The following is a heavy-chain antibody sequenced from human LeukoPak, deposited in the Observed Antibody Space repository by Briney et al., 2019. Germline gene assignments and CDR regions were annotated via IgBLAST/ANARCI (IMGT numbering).Heavy chain of an antibody. CDR2: IYYSGST. V-gene: IGHV4-39*01. CDR1: GGSISSSSYY. CDR3: ARHCVYCSGVNKFDP. J-gene: IGHJ5*02. Sequence: SETLSLTCTVSGGSISSSSYYWGWIRQPPGKGLEWIGSIYYSGSTYYNPSLKSRVTISVDTSKNQFSLKLSSVTAADTAVYYCARHCVYCSGVNKFDPWGQGTLVSVSS. D-gene: IGHD2-15*01.